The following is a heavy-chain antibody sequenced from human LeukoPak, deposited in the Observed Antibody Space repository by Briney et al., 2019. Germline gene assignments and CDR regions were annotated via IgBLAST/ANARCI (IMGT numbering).Heavy chain of an antibody. CDR2: IYYSGRT. V-gene: IGHV4-59*08. Sequence: SETLSLTCTVSGGSISSYYWSWIRQPPGKGLEWIGNIYYSGRTNYNPSLKSRVTISVDTSKNQFSLKLSSVTAADTAVYYCARQGRSTESWFGPWGQGTLVTVSS. J-gene: IGHJ5*02. CDR1: GGSISSYY. CDR3: ARQGRSTESWFGP. D-gene: IGHD2-2*01.